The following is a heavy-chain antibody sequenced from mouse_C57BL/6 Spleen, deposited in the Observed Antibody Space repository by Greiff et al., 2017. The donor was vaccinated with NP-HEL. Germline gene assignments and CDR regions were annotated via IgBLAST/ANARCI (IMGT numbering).Heavy chain of an antibody. CDR3: TTIPTVVRSNY. D-gene: IGHD1-1*01. Sequence: EVHLQQSGAELVRPGASVKLSCTASGFNIKDYYMHWVKQRPEQGLEWIGRIDPEDGDTEYAPKFQGKATMTADTSSNTAYLQLSSLTSEDTAVYYCTTIPTVVRSNYWGQGTTLTVSS. J-gene: IGHJ2*01. CDR1: GFNIKDYY. CDR2: IDPEDGDT. V-gene: IGHV14-1*01.